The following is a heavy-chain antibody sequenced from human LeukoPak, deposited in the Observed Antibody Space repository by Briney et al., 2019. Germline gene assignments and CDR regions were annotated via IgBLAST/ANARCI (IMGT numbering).Heavy chain of an antibody. CDR2: IYYSGST. J-gene: IGHJ5*02. Sequence: PSETLSLTSTVSGGSISDYYWSWIQQPPRKGLEWIGYIYYSGSTNYNPSLKSRVTMSVDTSKNQFSLKLNSVTAADTAVYYCARGLSSLNWFDPWGQGTLVTVST. CDR3: ARGLSSLNWFDP. V-gene: IGHV4-59*01. CDR1: GGSISDYY. D-gene: IGHD2-15*01.